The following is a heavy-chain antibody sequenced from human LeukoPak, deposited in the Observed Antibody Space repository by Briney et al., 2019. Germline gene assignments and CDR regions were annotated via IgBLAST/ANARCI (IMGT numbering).Heavy chain of an antibody. J-gene: IGHJ4*02. CDR1: GFTYSDYW. V-gene: IGHV3-7*03. D-gene: IGHD2-15*01. CDR2: IKGDGSVK. Sequence: PGGSLRLSCVASGFTYSDYWMSWVRQGPGKGLEWVATIKGDGSVKNYVDSVKGRFTISRDNAKNSVFLQMDSLRVEDTAVYYCAREVVSSPSYFDSWGQGTLVTVSS. CDR3: AREVVSSPSYFDS.